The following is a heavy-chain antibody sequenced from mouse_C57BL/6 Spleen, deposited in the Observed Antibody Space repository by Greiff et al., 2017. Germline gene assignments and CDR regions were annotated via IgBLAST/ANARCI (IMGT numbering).Heavy chain of an antibody. J-gene: IGHJ3*01. CDR2: IYPGDGDT. D-gene: IGHD2-4*01. CDR1: GYAFSSSW. V-gene: IGHV1-82*01. Sequence: QVQLQQSGPELVKPGASVKISCKASGYAFSSSWMNWVKQRPGKGLEWIRRIYPGDGDTNYNVKFKGKATLTADKSSSTAYMQLSSLTSEDSAVYFCAREGYYDYDGFAYWGQGTLVTVSA. CDR3: AREGYYDYDGFAY.